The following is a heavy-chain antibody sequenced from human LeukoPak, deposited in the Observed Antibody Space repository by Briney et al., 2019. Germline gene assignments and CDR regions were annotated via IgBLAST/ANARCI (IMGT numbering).Heavy chain of an antibody. V-gene: IGHV3-7*01. CDR2: IKEDGSEK. CDR1: GSTYSSYW. J-gene: IGHJ4*02. D-gene: IGHD2-21*01. CDR3: ARGVGGADY. Sequence: GGSLRLSCAASGSTYSSYWMSWVRQAPGKGLEWVANIKEDGSEKYYVDSVKGRFTISRDNARNSLYLQMNSLRAEDTAVYYCARGVGGADYWGQGTLVTVSS.